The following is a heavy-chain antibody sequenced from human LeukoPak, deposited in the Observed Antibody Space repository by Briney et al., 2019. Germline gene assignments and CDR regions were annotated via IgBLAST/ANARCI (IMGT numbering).Heavy chain of an antibody. CDR1: GFTFSSYW. CDR2: IKQDGSEK. Sequence: PGGSLRLSCAAAGFTFSSYWMNWVRQAPGKGLEWVANIKQDGSEKYYVDSVKGRFTISRDNAKNSLYLQMNSLRAEDTAVYYCAREPDSSGYYYDYWGQGTLVTVSS. V-gene: IGHV3-7*01. CDR3: AREPDSSGYYYDY. J-gene: IGHJ4*02. D-gene: IGHD3-22*01.